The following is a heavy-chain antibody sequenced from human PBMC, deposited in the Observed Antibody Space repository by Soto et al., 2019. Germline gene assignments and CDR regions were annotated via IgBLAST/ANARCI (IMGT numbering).Heavy chain of an antibody. V-gene: IGHV4-31*03. J-gene: IGHJ6*02. CDR3: ARDQVVGPIFGDNYYYYGMDV. D-gene: IGHD3-3*01. CDR1: GGSISSGGYY. Sequence: SEPLSRTCTVSGGSISSGGYYWSWIRQHPGKGLELIGYIYYSGSTYYNPSLKSRVTISVDTSKNQFSLKLSSVTAADTAVYYCARDQVVGPIFGDNYYYYGMDVWGQGTTVTVSS. CDR2: IYYSGST.